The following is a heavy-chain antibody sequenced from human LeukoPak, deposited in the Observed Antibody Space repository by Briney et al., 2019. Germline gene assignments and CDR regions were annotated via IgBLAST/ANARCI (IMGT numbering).Heavy chain of an antibody. CDR3: ARVHQRGYYYYGMDV. Sequence: GASVKVSCKASGYTFTGYYMHWVRQAPGQGLEWMGWINPNSGGTNYAQKLQGRVTMTTDTSTSTAYMELRSLRSDDTAVYYCARVHQRGYYYYGMDVWGQGTTVTVSS. CDR2: INPNSGGT. J-gene: IGHJ6*02. D-gene: IGHD2-2*01. V-gene: IGHV1-2*02. CDR1: GYTFTGYY.